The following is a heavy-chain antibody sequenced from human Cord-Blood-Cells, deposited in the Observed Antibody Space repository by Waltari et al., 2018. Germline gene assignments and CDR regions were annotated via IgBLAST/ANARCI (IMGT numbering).Heavy chain of an antibody. CDR1: GGSISSSSYY. CDR3: ARRRSSSWYMGYYFDY. J-gene: IGHJ4*02. CDR2: IYYSGRT. V-gene: IGHV4-39*01. Sequence: QLQLQESGPGLVKPSETLSLTCTVSGGSISSSSYYWGWIRQPPGKGLEWIGSIYYSGRTYYNPSLKSRVTISVDTSKNQFSLKLSSVTAADTAVYYCARRRSSSWYMGYYFDYWGQGTLVTVSS. D-gene: IGHD6-13*01.